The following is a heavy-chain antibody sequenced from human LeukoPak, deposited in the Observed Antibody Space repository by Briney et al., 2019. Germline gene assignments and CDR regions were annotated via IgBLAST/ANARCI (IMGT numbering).Heavy chain of an antibody. CDR2: IKSKTDGGTT. J-gene: IGHJ4*02. CDR1: GFTFSNAW. CDR3: ARDLPLHGFDY. Sequence: GGSLRLSCAASGFTFSNAWMSWVRQAPGKGLEWVGRIKSKTDGGTTDYTAPVKGRFTISRDDSKNTLYLQMNSLRAEDTAVYYCARDLPLHGFDYWGQGTLVTVSS. V-gene: IGHV3-15*05.